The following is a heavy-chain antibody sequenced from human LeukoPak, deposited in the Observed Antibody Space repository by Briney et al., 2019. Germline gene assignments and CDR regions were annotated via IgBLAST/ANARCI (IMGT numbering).Heavy chain of an antibody. Sequence: ASVKVSCKASGYTFTGYYMHRVRQAPGQGLEWMGWINPNSGGTNYAQKFQGRVTMTRDTSISTAYMELSRLRSDDTAVYYCASRPRSFLGIAAAGTSRSSGDYWGQGTLVTVSS. J-gene: IGHJ4*02. V-gene: IGHV1-2*02. D-gene: IGHD6-13*01. CDR2: INPNSGGT. CDR1: GYTFTGYY. CDR3: ASRPRSFLGIAAAGTSRSSGDY.